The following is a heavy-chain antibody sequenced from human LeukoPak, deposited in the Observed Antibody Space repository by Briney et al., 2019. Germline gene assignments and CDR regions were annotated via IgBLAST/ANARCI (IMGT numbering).Heavy chain of an antibody. D-gene: IGHD3-3*01. CDR1: GFIFSNYA. CDR2: ITGSGSNS. Sequence: GGSLRLSCKASGFIFSNYAMSWVRQAPGKGLEWVSIITGSGSNSYYTDSVKGRFTLSRDNSKNTLFLQMNSLRAEDTAVYFCAKKSLWSGPFDYWGQGTLVTVFS. V-gene: IGHV3-23*01. J-gene: IGHJ4*02. CDR3: AKKSLWSGPFDY.